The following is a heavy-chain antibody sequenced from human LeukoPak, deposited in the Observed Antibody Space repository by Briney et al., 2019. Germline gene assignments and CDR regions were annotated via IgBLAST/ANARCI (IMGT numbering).Heavy chain of an antibody. CDR3: ARVLSSGPPPYYGMDV. V-gene: IGHV3-23*01. J-gene: IGHJ6*02. Sequence: PGGSLRLSCAASGFTFSSYAMSWVRQAPGKGLEWVSAISGSGGSTYYADSVKGRFTISRDNAKNSLYLQMNSLRAEDTAVYYCARVLSSGPPPYYGMDVWGQGTTVTVSS. D-gene: IGHD6-19*01. CDR2: ISGSGGST. CDR1: GFTFSSYA.